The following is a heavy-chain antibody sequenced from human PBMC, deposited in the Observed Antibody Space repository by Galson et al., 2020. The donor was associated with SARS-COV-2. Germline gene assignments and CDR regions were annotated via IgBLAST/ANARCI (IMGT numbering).Heavy chain of an antibody. CDR2: IYWDDDK. Sequence: KMSGPTLVKPTQTLTLTCTFSGFSLSTSGVGVGWIRQPPGQALEWPALIYWDDDKRYSPSLKSRLTITKDTSKNQVVLTMTNMDPVDTATYYCAHRTAMVNFDYWGQGTLVTVSS. V-gene: IGHV2-5*02. CDR3: AHRTAMVNFDY. D-gene: IGHD5-18*01. CDR1: GFSLSTSGVG. J-gene: IGHJ4*02.